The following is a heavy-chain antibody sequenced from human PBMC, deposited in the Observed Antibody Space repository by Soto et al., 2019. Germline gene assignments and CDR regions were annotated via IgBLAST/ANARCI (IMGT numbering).Heavy chain of an antibody. CDR1: GFTFSSYG. Sequence: SGGGVVQPGRSLRLSCAASGFTFSSYGMHWVRQAPGKGLEWVAVISYDGSNKYYADSVKGRFTISRDNSKNTLYLQMNSLRAEDTAVYYCATEQTGYSSSWYYFDYWGQGTLVTVSS. CDR2: ISYDGSNK. D-gene: IGHD6-13*01. J-gene: IGHJ4*02. V-gene: IGHV3-30*03. CDR3: ATEQTGYSSSWYYFDY.